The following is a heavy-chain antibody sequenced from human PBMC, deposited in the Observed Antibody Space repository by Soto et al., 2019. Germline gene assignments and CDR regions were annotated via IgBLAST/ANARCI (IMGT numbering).Heavy chain of an antibody. J-gene: IGHJ6*02. V-gene: IGHV3-30-3*01. Sequence: GGSLRLSCAASGFTFSSYAMHWVRQAPGKGLEWVAVISYDGSNKYYADSVKGRFTISRDNSKNTLYLQMNSLRAEDTAVYYCASPNRRTVTSLGGMDVWGQGTTVTVSS. D-gene: IGHD4-4*01. CDR1: GFTFSSYA. CDR2: ISYDGSNK. CDR3: ASPNRRTVTSLGGMDV.